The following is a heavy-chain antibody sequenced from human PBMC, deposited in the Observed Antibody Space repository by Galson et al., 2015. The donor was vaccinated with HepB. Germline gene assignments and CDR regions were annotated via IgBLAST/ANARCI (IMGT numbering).Heavy chain of an antibody. D-gene: IGHD1-26*01. J-gene: IGHJ4*02. Sequence: ETLSLTCAVSGGSISSNNWWSWVRQPPGKGLEWIGEINHNGTTNYNPSLKNRVTISLDTSKNQFSLKVTSVTAADTAMYYCAKRGAPRRPFDCWGQGTLVTVSS. V-gene: IGHV4-4*02. CDR2: INHNGTT. CDR1: GGSISSNNW. CDR3: AKRGAPRRPFDC.